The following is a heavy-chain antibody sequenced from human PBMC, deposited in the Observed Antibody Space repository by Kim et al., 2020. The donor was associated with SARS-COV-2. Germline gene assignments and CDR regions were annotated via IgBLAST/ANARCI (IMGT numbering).Heavy chain of an antibody. J-gene: IGHJ5*02. CDR1: DIYD. D-gene: IGHD7-27*01. Sequence: ASVKVSCKASDIYDITWVRQAPGQGLEWMGWISGYQGVTNLAPKFRDRVTMTTDTLTTTVYMELRGLRSDDTAVYYCAGDRRGVGRFDPWGQGTLVTVFS. V-gene: IGHV1-18*01. CDR2: ISGYQGVT. CDR3: AGDRRGVGRFDP.